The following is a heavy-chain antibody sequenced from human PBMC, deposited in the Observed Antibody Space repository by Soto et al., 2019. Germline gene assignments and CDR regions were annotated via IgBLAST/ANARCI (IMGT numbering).Heavy chain of an antibody. CDR3: ARDSVTRVSSDIPGMDV. CDR2: IGEGGVSR. D-gene: IGHD3-10*01. V-gene: IGHV3-23*01. J-gene: IGHJ6*02. Sequence: EVRLLESGGGLVQPGGSLRLSCVASGFDFSTYAMSWVRQAQGKGLEWVSVIGEGGVSRVYADAVKGRFTISRDNSKNTLYLQMTSLRVDDTAMYYCARDSVTRVSSDIPGMDVWGQGTTVSVSS. CDR1: GFDFSTYA.